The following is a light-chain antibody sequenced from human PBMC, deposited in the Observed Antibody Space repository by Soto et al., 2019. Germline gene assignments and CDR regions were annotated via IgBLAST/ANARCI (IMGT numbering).Light chain of an antibody. CDR3: QQYNSYSPPT. J-gene: IGKJ1*01. V-gene: IGKV1-5*01. Sequence: DIQMTQSPFTLSASVGDRVTITFRASQSISRWLAWYQQKPGKAPSLLIYGVSSLQSGVPSRFSGSGSGTEYTLTISSLQPDDFATYYCQQYNSYSPPTFGQGTKVDIK. CDR1: QSISRW. CDR2: GVS.